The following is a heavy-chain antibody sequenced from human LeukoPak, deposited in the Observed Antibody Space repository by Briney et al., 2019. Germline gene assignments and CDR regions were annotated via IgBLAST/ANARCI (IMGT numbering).Heavy chain of an antibody. D-gene: IGHD3-3*01. J-gene: IGHJ4*02. CDR3: ARGNRITIFGVVATTPNDY. Sequence: PSETLSLTCAVYGGSFSGYYWSWIRQPPGKGLEWVGEINHSGSTNYNPSLKSRVTISVDTSKNQFSLKLSSMTAADTAVYYCARGNRITIFGVVATTPNDYWGQGTLVTVSS. CDR1: GGSFSGYY. V-gene: IGHV4-34*01. CDR2: INHSGST.